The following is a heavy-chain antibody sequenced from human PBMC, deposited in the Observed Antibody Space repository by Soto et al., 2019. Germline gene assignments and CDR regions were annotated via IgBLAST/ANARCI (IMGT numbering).Heavy chain of an antibody. Sequence: EVQLLESGGGLVQPGGSLRLSCAASGFTFSSYAMSWVRQAPGKGLEWVSAISGSGGSTYYADSVKGRFTISRDNSKNTLYLQMNSLRAEDTAVYYCAKSRFGELFLLDYMDVWGKGTTVTVSS. J-gene: IGHJ6*03. CDR2: ISGSGGST. D-gene: IGHD3-10*02. CDR3: AKSRFGELFLLDYMDV. V-gene: IGHV3-23*01. CDR1: GFTFSSYA.